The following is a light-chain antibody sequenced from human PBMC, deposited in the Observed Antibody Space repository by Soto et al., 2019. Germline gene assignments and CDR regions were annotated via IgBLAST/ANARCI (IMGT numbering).Light chain of an antibody. J-gene: IGKJ1*01. V-gene: IGKV3-15*01. CDR1: QSVSSN. CDR3: QQSYSTPTWT. Sequence: EIVMTQSPGTLSVSPGERATLSCGASQSVSSNLAWYQQKPGQAPRLLIYGASTRATGIPSRFSGSGSGTDFTLTISSLQPEDFATYYCQQSYSTPTWTFGQGTKVDIK. CDR2: GAS.